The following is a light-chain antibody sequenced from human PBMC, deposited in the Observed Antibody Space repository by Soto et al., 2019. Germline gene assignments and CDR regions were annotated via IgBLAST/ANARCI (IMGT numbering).Light chain of an antibody. V-gene: IGLV2-14*01. J-gene: IGLJ1*01. CDR1: SGDVGNYNY. CDR3: SSYTTSSTYV. Sequence: QSALTQPASVSGSPGQSITISCIGTSGDVGNYNYVSWYQRHPGKVPKLMIYEVSNRPSGVSHRFSGSKSGNTASLTISGLQAEDEADYYCSSYTTSSTYVFGTGTKLTVL. CDR2: EVS.